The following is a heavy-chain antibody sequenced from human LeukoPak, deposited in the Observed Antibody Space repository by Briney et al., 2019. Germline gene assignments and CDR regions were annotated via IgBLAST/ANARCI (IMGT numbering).Heavy chain of an antibody. CDR2: IYPGDSDT. CDR1: GYSFTSYW. CDR3: ARSGYCSSGSCPTGAPDY. J-gene: IGHJ4*02. V-gene: IGHV5-51*01. D-gene: IGHD2-15*01. Sequence: GESLKISCKGSGYSFTSYWIGWVRQMPGKGLEWMGIIYPGDSDTRYSPSFQGQVTISADKSISTAYLQWSSLKASDTAMYYCARSGYCSSGSCPTGAPDYWGQGTLVTVSS.